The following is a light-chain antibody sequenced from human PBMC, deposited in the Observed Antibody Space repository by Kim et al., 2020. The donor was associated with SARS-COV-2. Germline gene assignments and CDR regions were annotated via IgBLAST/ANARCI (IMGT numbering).Light chain of an antibody. CDR2: GAS. J-gene: IGKJ1*01. CDR1: QSISSK. V-gene: IGKV3-15*01. CDR3: QPYNDRPPWT. Sequence: EVVMTQSPVTLSVSPGERASLSCRASQSISSKLAWYQQKPGQAPRLLIYGASTRATGVPARFSGSGSGTEFTLTINNLQSEDFATYYCQPYNDRPPWTFGQGTKVEIK.